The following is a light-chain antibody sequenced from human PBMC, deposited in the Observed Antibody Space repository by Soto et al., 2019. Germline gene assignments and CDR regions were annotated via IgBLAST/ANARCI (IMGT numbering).Light chain of an antibody. V-gene: IGLV2-23*02. J-gene: IGLJ3*02. CDR2: EVS. CDR1: SSDVGSYNF. CDR3: CSYAGNSGV. Sequence: QSALTQPASVSGSPGQSIIISCTGTSSDVGSYNFVSWYRQHPGKAPKLMIYEVSKRPSGVSNRFSGSKSGNTASLTISGLQPEDEADYYCCSYAGNSGVFGGGTKLTVL.